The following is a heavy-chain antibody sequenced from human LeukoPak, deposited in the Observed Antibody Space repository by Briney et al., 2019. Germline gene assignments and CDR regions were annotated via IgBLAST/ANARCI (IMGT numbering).Heavy chain of an antibody. V-gene: IGHV4-59*08. CDR2: MYYSGST. Sequence: GSLRLSCAVSGGSISSYYCSWIRQPPGKGLEWIGYMYYSGSTNYNPSLKSRVTISVDMSKNQFSLKLSSVTAADTAVYYCVRSSTYHLFDDWGQGPLVTVPS. CDR3: VRSSTYHLFDD. CDR1: GGSISSYY. D-gene: IGHD2-15*01. J-gene: IGHJ4*02.